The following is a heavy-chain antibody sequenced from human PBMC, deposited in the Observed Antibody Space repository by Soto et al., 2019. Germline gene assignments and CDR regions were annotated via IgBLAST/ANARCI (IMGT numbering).Heavy chain of an antibody. D-gene: IGHD3-3*01. V-gene: IGHV4-34*01. CDR2: INHSGST. CDR1: GGSFSGYY. Sequence: PSETLSLTCAVYGGSFSGYYWSWIRQPPGKGLEWIGEINHSGSTNYNPSLKSQVTISVDTSKNQFSLKLSSVTAADTAVYYCARGSFTIFGVVPSPNYYYYYMDVWGKGTTVTVSS. CDR3: ARGSFTIFGVVPSPNYYYYYMDV. J-gene: IGHJ6*03.